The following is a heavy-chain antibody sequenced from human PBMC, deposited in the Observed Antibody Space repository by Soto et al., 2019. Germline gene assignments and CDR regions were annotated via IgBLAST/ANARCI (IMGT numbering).Heavy chain of an antibody. CDR2: IDPSDSQT. CDR3: ARRIYDSDTGPNFQYYFDS. J-gene: IGHJ4*02. Sequence: GESLKISCKGSGYSFAGYWITWVRQKPGKGLEWMGRIDPSDSQTYYSPSFRGHVTISVTKSITTVFLQWSSLRASDTAMYHCARRIYDSDTGPNFQYYFDSWGQGTPVTVSS. CDR1: GYSFAGYW. D-gene: IGHD3-22*01. V-gene: IGHV5-10-1*01.